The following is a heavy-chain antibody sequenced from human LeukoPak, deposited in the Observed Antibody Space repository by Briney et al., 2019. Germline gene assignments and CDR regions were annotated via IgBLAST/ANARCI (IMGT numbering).Heavy chain of an antibody. J-gene: IGHJ4*02. D-gene: IGHD1-26*01. CDR3: ASSSGSPEDY. CDR1: GFTFSSYS. Sequence: PGGSLRLSCAASGFTFSSYSMNWVRQAPGKGLEWVSYISSSSSTIYYADSVKGRFTISRDNSKNTLYLQMNSLRAEDTAVYYCASSSGSPEDYWGQGTLVTVSS. CDR2: ISSSSSTI. V-gene: IGHV3-48*01.